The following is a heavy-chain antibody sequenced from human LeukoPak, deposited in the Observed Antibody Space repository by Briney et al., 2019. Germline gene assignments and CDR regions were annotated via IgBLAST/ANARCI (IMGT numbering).Heavy chain of an antibody. CDR1: GYTFTSYA. Sequence: ASVTVSCKASGYTFTSYAIHWVRQAPGQRLEWMGWINAGNGNTKYSQKFQGRVTITRDTSASTAYMELSGLRSEDTAVFYCARGGGSSLSVFDYWGQGTLVTVSS. CDR2: INAGNGNT. J-gene: IGHJ4*02. D-gene: IGHD6-13*01. V-gene: IGHV1-3*01. CDR3: ARGGGSSLSVFDY.